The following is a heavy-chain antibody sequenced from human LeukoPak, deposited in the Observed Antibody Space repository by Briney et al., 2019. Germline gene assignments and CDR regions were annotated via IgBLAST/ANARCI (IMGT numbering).Heavy chain of an antibody. CDR2: TRYSGST. V-gene: IGHV4-59*01. CDR3: ARFGSLREPVLDY. J-gene: IGHJ4*02. D-gene: IGHD3-16*01. CDR1: GDSISSYY. Sequence: PSETLSLTCTVSGDSISSYYWSWIRQPPGKGLEWLGYTRYSGSTYYNPSLNSRVTISVDTSKNQFSLKLSSVTAADTAVYYCARFGSLREPVLDYWGQGTLVTVSS.